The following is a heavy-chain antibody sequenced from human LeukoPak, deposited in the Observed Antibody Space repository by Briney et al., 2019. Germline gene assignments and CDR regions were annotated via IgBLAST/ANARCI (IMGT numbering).Heavy chain of an antibody. V-gene: IGHV1-2*02. Sequence: ASVKVSCKASGYTFTGYYMHWVRQAPGQGLEWMGWINPNSGGTNYAQKFQGRVTMTRDTSISTAYMELSRLRSDDTAVYYCARDPRDSSSWLGEYYFDYWGQGTLVTVSS. D-gene: IGHD6-13*01. CDR2: INPNSGGT. CDR3: ARDPRDSSSWLGEYYFDY. J-gene: IGHJ4*02. CDR1: GYTFTGYY.